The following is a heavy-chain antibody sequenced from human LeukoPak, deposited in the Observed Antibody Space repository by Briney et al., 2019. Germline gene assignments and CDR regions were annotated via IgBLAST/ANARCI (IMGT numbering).Heavy chain of an antibody. Sequence: GGSLRLSCAASGFTFSSYGMHWVRQAPGKGLEWVAVIWYDGSNKYYADSVKGRFTISRDNSKNTLYLQMNSLRAEDTAVYYCARDARITIFGVVTPNWFDPWGRGTTVTVSS. CDR3: ARDARITIFGVVTPNWFDP. D-gene: IGHD3-3*01. CDR2: IWYDGSNK. CDR1: GFTFSSYG. J-gene: IGHJ5*01. V-gene: IGHV3-33*01.